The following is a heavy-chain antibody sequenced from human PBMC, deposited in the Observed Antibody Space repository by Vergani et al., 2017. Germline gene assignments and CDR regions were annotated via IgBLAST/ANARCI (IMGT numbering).Heavy chain of an antibody. D-gene: IGHD6-13*01. CDR3: ARGVEVLAAAGKGLFDY. CDR2: TYYRSKRYN. Sequence: QVQLQQSGPGLEKPSQTLSLTCAISGDSVSSNSAAWNWIRQSPSRGLEWLGRTYYRSKRYNDYAVAVKSRITTNPDTSKNQFSLQLNSVTPEDTAVYYCARGVEVLAAAGKGLFDYWGQGTLVTVSS. CDR1: GDSVSSNSAA. V-gene: IGHV6-1*01. J-gene: IGHJ4*02.